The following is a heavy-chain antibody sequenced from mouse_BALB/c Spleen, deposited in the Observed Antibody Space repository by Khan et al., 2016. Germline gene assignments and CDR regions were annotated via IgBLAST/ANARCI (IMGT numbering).Heavy chain of an antibody. CDR1: GFDFSRYW. D-gene: IGHD1-1*01. CDR2: INPDSSTI. CDR3: TRLYYCATIDY. V-gene: IGHV4-1*02. Sequence: EVKLLESGGGLVQPGGSLKLSCAASGFDFSRYWMSWVRQGPGQGLEWIGEINPDSSTINYTPSLKDKFIISRDNANNTLYLQMSKVRSEDTALYYCTRLYYCATIDYWGQGTTLTVSS. J-gene: IGHJ2*01.